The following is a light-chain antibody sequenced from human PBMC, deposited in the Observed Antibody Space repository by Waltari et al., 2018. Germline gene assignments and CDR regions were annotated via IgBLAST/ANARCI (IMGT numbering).Light chain of an antibody. CDR2: WAS. CDR3: QQYYSVPPT. CDR1: QTVLNTSNNKNY. Sequence: DVVMTQSPDSLAVSLGERATIKCRSSQTVLNTSNNKNYLAWYQQKAGQSPQMLIYWASTRESGVPERFSVSGSWTDFTLSIVSLQAEDVAVYHCQQYYSVPPTFGQGTKVKIK. J-gene: IGKJ1*01. V-gene: IGKV4-1*01.